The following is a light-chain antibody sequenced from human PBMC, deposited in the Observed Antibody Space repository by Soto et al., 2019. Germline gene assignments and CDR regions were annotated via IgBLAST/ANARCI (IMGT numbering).Light chain of an antibody. J-gene: IGKJ4*01. V-gene: IGKV3-15*01. CDR2: GAS. CDR3: QQYNDWPPIT. CDR1: QSVGSN. Sequence: EIVMTQSPATLSVSLGERVTLSCRASQSVGSNLAWYQQTPGRAPRLLIYGASTRAPDTPARFSGGGFGTEFALTISSLQFDDFAIDYCQQYNDWPPITFGGGTKVEIK.